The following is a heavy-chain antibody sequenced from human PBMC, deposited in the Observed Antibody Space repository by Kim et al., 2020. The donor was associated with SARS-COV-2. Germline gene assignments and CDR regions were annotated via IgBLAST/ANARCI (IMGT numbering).Heavy chain of an antibody. CDR2: ISYSGST. D-gene: IGHD3-3*01. V-gene: IGHV4-30-4*01. CDR3: ARGYLFGVINRYYYDMDV. CDR1: GGSFSSADYY. Sequence: SETLSLTCSVSGGSFSSADYYWSWIRQPPVKGLEWIGHISYSGSTNYNPSLKSRVTISVDTSKNQFSLKLTSVTAADTAVYYCARGYLFGVINRYYYDMDVWGQGTTVTVSS. J-gene: IGHJ6*02.